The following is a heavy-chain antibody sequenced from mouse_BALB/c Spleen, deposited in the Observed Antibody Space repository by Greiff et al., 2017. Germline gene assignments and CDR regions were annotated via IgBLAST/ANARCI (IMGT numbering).Heavy chain of an antibody. Sequence: VQLQQSGAELVKPGASVKLSCTASGFNIKDTYMHWVKQRPEQGLEWIGRIDPANGNTKYDPKFQGKATITADTSSNTAYLQLSSLTSEDTAVYYSARVGNYGWFAYWGQGTLVTVSA. CDR1: GFNIKDTY. J-gene: IGHJ3*01. CDR2: IDPANGNT. CDR3: ARVGNYGWFAY. V-gene: IGHV14-3*02. D-gene: IGHD2-1*01.